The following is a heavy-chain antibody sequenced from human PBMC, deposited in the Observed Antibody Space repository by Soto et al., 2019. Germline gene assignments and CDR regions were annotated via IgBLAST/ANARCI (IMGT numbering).Heavy chain of an antibody. J-gene: IGHJ5*02. Sequence: SETLSLTCTVSGGSISSGDYYWSWIRQPPGKCLEWIGYISYSGTTYSNPSLKSRLTMSLDTSKNHFSLKLTSVTAADTAVYYCASEYSSSSWFDPWGQGALVTVSS. V-gene: IGHV4-30-4*01. CDR2: ISYSGTT. D-gene: IGHD6-6*01. CDR1: GGSISSGDYY. CDR3: ASEYSSSSWFDP.